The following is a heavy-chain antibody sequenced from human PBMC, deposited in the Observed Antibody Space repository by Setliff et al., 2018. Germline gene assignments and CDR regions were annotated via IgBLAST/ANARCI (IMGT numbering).Heavy chain of an antibody. CDR3: ARAHTWSLPNDNSGYPGWFDP. CDR1: GASVSGNSYY. J-gene: IGHJ5*02. D-gene: IGHD3-22*01. V-gene: IGHV4-39*02. Sequence: SETLSLTCTVSGASVSGNSYYWGWIRQPPGKGLEWIASTYYSGNTYYNPSLKSRVTMSVDTSKNHVSLKLSSVTAADTAVYYCARAHTWSLPNDNSGYPGWFDPWGQGTLVTVSS. CDR2: TYYSGNT.